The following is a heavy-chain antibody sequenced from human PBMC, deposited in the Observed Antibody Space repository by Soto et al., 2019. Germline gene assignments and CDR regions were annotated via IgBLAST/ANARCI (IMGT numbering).Heavy chain of an antibody. D-gene: IGHD6-19*01. CDR2: INHSGST. CDR1: GGSFSGYY. Sequence: PSETLSLTCAVYGGSFSGYYWSWIRQPPGKGLEWIGEINHSGSTNYNPSLKSRVTISVDTSKNQFSLKLSSVTAADTAVYYCARDGIAVIYGMDVWGQGTTVTVSS. J-gene: IGHJ6*02. V-gene: IGHV4-34*01. CDR3: ARDGIAVIYGMDV.